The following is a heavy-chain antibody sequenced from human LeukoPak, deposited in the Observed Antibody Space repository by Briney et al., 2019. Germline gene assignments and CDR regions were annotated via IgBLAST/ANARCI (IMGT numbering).Heavy chain of an antibody. Sequence: SETLSLTCTVSGGSISSYYWSWIRQPPGKGLEWIGYIYTSGSTNYNPSLKSRVTISVDTSKNQFSLKLSSVTAADTAVYYCARRSGYYYYMDVWGKGTTVTVSS. CDR3: ARRSGYYYYMDV. J-gene: IGHJ6*03. CDR1: GGSISSYY. V-gene: IGHV4-4*09. CDR2: IYTSGST.